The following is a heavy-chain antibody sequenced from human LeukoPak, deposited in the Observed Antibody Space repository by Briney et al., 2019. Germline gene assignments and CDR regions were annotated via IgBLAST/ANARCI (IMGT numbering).Heavy chain of an antibody. J-gene: IGHJ1*01. CDR2: ISWNGAAT. Sequence: PGGSLRLSCAASGFTLDGNSIYWVRQPPGKGLEWVSLISWNGAATYYADSVRGRFTVSRDNSRKSTFMEMNSLITEDSAMYYCAKVARNSSWPYFEHWGQGTLVTVSS. V-gene: IGHV3-43*01. D-gene: IGHD3-9*01. CDR1: GFTLDGNS. CDR3: AKVARNSSWPYFEH.